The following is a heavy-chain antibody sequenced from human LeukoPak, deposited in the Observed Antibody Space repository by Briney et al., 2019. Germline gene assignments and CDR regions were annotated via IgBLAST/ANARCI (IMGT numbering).Heavy chain of an antibody. CDR3: AKDRTVGASYWYFDL. D-gene: IGHD1-26*01. CDR2: ISGGGDIT. J-gene: IGHJ2*01. Sequence: QAGGSLRLSCAASGFNFANHAMSWVRQTPGKGLEWVSAISGGGDITYYADSVKGRFTISRDSSRNTLFLHMNTLRAEDTAIYYCAKDRTVGASYWYFDLWGRGTLVTVSS. V-gene: IGHV3-23*01. CDR1: GFNFANHA.